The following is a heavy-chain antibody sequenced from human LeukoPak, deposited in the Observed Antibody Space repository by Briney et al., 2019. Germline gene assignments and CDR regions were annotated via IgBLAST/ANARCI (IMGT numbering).Heavy chain of an antibody. CDR2: INHSGST. CDR1: GGSFSGYY. CDR3: ARGTHHGDIYYYSYMDV. Sequence: PSETLSLTCAVYGGSFSGYYWSWIRLPPGKGLEWIGEINHSGSTNYNPSLKSRVTISVDTSKNQFSLKLSSVTAADTAVYYCARGTHHGDIYYYSYMDVWGKGTTVTVSS. J-gene: IGHJ6*03. V-gene: IGHV4-34*01. D-gene: IGHD4-17*01.